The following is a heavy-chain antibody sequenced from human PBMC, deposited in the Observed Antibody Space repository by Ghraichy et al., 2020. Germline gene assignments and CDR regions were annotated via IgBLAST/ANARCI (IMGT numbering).Heavy chain of an antibody. CDR1: GFTLNSYD. D-gene: IGHD1-26*01. CDR2: MKYDGRDK. V-gene: IGHV3-30*02. J-gene: IGHJ3*02. Sequence: GGSLRLSCAASGFTLNSYDMHWVRQAPGKGPEWVAFMKYDGRDKFYADSVKGRFTISRDNSKNTLYLQMNSLTTEDTAGYYCAREGHSRTFSGDDAFDIWGQGTMVTVSS. CDR3: AREGHSRTFSGDDAFDI.